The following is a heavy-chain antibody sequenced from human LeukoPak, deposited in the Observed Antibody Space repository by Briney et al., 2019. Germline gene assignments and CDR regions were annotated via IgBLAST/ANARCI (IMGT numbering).Heavy chain of an antibody. CDR3: ARRPSGSGWIDY. CDR1: GGSISSTIW. V-gene: IGHV4-4*02. Sequence: PSETLSLTCAVSGGSISSTIWWGWVRQPPWKGLEWIGEIFHTGSTNYNPSLKSRVTISVDKSKNQFSLKLISVTAADTAVYYCARRPSGSGWIDYWGQGTLVTVSS. CDR2: IFHTGST. D-gene: IGHD6-19*01. J-gene: IGHJ4*02.